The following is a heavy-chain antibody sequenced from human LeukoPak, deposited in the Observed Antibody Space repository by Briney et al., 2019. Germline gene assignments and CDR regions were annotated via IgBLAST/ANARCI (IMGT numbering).Heavy chain of an antibody. V-gene: IGHV1-2*02. CDR3: ARGGSGWYHFDY. CDR2: INPNSGGT. J-gene: IGHJ4*02. D-gene: IGHD6-19*01. CDR1: GYTFTGYY. Sequence: ASVKVSCKASGYTFTGYYMHWVRQAPGQGLEWMGWINPNSGGTNYAQKLQGRVTMTTDTSTSTAYMELRSLRSDDTAVYYCARGGSGWYHFDYGGQGTLVTVSS.